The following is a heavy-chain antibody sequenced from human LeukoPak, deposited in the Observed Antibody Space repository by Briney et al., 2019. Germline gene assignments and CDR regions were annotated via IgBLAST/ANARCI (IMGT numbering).Heavy chain of an antibody. CDR1: GFTFSSYA. J-gene: IGHJ3*02. V-gene: IGHV3-23*01. Sequence: GGSLRLSCAASGFTFSSYAMSWVRQAPGKGLEWVSGISGSDRSTYYADSVKGRFIISRDNSKNTLYLQMNSLRAEDTAVYYCAEDTSVGAFDIWGQGTMVTVSS. CDR2: ISGSDRST. CDR3: AEDTSVGAFDI. D-gene: IGHD5/OR15-5a*01.